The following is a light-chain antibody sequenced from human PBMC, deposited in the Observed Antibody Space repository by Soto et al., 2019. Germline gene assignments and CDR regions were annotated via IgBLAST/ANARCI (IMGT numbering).Light chain of an antibody. CDR1: QSVRNVY. J-gene: IGKJ2*01. V-gene: IGKV3-20*01. Sequence: EIVLTQSPGTLSLSPGERATLSCRASQSVRNVYLAWYQQKPGQAPRLLIYDASNRATGIPDRFSGSGSGTDFTITINRLEVEDFTVYYCQQSGSSPRTFGQGTKLEIK. CDR2: DAS. CDR3: QQSGSSPRT.